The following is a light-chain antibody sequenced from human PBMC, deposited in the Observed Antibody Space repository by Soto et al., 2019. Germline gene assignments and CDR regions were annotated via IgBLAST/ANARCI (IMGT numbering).Light chain of an antibody. Sequence: QSVLTQPPSVSGATGQRVTISCTGSSSNIGAGYDVHWYQQLPGTAPKLLIYGNSNRPSGVPDRFSGSKSGTSASLAITGLQAEDEADYYCQSYDSSLSGSVVFGVGPKLTAL. V-gene: IGLV1-40*01. CDR3: QSYDSSLSGSVV. CDR1: SSNIGAGYD. J-gene: IGLJ2*01. CDR2: GNS.